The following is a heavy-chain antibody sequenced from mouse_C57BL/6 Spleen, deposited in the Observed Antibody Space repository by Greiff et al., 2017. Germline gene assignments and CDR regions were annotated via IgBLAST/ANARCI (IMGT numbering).Heavy chain of an antibody. CDR3: ARGNYLYDFDY. CDR2: IYPVSGET. Sequence: QVQLKESGAELASPGASVTLSCKASGYTFTDYFMTWVKQRPGQGLEWIGRIYPVSGETHYNQKFMGKATFSVDRSSSTVYMVLNSLTSEDPAFYYCARGNYLYDFDYWGKGTTLTVSS. D-gene: IGHD2-1*01. V-gene: IGHV1-11*01. J-gene: IGHJ2*01. CDR1: GYTFTDYF.